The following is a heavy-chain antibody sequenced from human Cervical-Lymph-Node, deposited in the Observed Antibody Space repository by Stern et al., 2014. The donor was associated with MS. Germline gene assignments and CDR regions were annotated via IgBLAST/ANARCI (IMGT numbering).Heavy chain of an antibody. CDR1: GFAFGDSV. V-gene: IGHV3-9*01. Sequence: EVQLVQSGGGLVQPGRSLRLSCTASGFAFGDSVMHWVRQAPGQGLEWVSGISWHSANIGYADSVKGRFTISRDNAKNSLYLQMNSLTAEDTAVYYCAKDFCTTCSYYFNGMDVWGQGTTVTVSS. CDR2: ISWHSANI. D-gene: IGHD2-2*01. CDR3: AKDFCTTCSYYFNGMDV. J-gene: IGHJ6*02.